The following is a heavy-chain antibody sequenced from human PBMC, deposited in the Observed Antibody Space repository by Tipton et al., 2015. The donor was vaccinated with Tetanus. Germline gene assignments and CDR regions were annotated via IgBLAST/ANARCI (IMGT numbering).Heavy chain of an antibody. J-gene: IGHJ4*02. D-gene: IGHD3-10*01. V-gene: IGHV3-30-3*01. Sequence: SLRLSCAASGFTFSSYAMHWVRQAPGKGLEWVAVISYDGSNKYYADSVKGRFTISRDNARNSLYLQMTSLRAEDTAVYYCARGGTYYYGSGHDFWGQGTLVTVSA. CDR1: GFTFSSYA. CDR3: ARGGTYYYGSGHDF. CDR2: ISYDGSNK.